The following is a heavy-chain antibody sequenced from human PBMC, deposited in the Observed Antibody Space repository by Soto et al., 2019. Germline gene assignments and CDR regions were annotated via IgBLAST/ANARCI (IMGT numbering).Heavy chain of an antibody. J-gene: IGHJ5*02. CDR2: IDPTDSYT. V-gene: IGHV5-10-1*01. D-gene: IGHD1-26*01. CDR3: AKTTPTSGSSFFSWFDP. CDR1: GYSFTRKW. Sequence: PGGSLKVSLKASGYSFTRKWISWVRQMPAKGLEWMGRIDPTDSYTNYSPSFQAHVNISVDKYSSTAYVKSSSLKSWHTGVYYCAKTTPTSGSSFFSWFDPWGQRTLVAVSS.